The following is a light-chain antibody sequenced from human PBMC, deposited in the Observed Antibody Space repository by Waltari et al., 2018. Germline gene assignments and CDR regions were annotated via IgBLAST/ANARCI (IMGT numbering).Light chain of an antibody. CDR1: QSVSSSS. J-gene: IGKJ2*01. CDR3: QQYGSSVYT. CDR2: AAS. V-gene: IGKV3-20*01. Sequence: DIVLTQSPRTLYLSPGERATLSCRASQSVSSSSLAWYQQKPGQPPRLLIYAASSRATGIPDRFSGSGSGTDFTLTIGRLEPEDFAVYYCQQYGSSVYTFGQGTKLEIK.